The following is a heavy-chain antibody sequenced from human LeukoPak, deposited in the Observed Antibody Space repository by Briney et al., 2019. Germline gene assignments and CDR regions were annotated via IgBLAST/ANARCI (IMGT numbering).Heavy chain of an antibody. CDR3: AGGSGWHPDY. CDR1: GGSISSSNW. Sequence: PSETLSFTCTVSGGSISSSNWWSWVRQPPGKGLEWIGEIYHSESTNYNPSLKSRVIISIDKSKNQFSLKLTSVTAADTAVYYCAGGSGWHPDYWGQGALVTVSS. CDR2: IYHSEST. V-gene: IGHV4-4*02. J-gene: IGHJ4*02. D-gene: IGHD6-19*01.